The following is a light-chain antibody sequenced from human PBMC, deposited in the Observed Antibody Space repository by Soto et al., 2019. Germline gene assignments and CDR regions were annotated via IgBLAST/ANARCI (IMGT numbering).Light chain of an antibody. J-gene: IGKJ1*01. CDR3: QQSNSIPPWT. V-gene: IGKV1-39*01. CDR2: GAS. Sequence: DIQMTQSPSSLSASVGDRVTITCRASQTISKYLNWYQHKPGKGPKLLIYGASTLPSGVSSRFSGSGSGTDFTLTISSLQPEDVATYYCQQSNSIPPWTFGQGTKVDIK. CDR1: QTISKY.